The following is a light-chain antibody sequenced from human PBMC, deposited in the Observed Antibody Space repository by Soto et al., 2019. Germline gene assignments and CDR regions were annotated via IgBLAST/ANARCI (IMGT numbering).Light chain of an antibody. V-gene: IGLV1-40*01. J-gene: IGLJ3*02. CDR3: GSYGGSYNLV. CDR1: SSNTGAGYD. CDR2: RNT. Sequence: QLVLTQPPSVSGAPGQRVTISCTGSSSNTGAGYDVHWYQQLPGTAPKLLIYRNTNRPSGVPDRFSGSKSGTSASLAITGLQAEDEAEYYCGSYGGSYNLVFGGGTKLTVL.